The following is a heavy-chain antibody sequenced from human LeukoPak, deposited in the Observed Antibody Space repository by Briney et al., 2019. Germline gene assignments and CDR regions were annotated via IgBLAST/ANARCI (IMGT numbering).Heavy chain of an antibody. CDR2: LYSDGNT. V-gene: IGHV3-53*01. D-gene: IGHD1-14*01. Sequence: PGGSLRLSCAASGLTVITNDRPWVRQAPGKGLEWVSVLYSDGNTKYADSVQGRFTISRDNSKNTLYLEMNSLSPDDTAVYYCARGVEPLAANTLAYWGQGTLVTVSS. J-gene: IGHJ4*02. CDR3: ARGVEPLAANTLAY. CDR1: GLTVITND.